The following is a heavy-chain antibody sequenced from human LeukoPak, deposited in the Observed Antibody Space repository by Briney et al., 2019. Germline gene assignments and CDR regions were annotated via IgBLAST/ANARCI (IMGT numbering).Heavy chain of an antibody. J-gene: IGHJ5*02. CDR3: ARWRTATTPFDP. V-gene: IGHV1-8*01. D-gene: IGHD4-17*01. CDR1: GYTFTSYD. Sequence: ASVKVSCKASGYTFTSYDITWVRQAPGQGLEWMGWMSPNSGNTGYAQKFQGRVTMTRNTSITTAYMELSSLTSEDTAVYYCARWRTATTPFDPWGQGTLVTVSS. CDR2: MSPNSGNT.